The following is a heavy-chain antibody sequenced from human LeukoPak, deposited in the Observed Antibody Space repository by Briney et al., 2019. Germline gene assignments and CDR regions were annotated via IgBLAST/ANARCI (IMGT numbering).Heavy chain of an antibody. CDR3: AKAGGYPISPAWGTKLFDY. CDR1: GFTFSSYA. V-gene: IGHV3-23*01. Sequence: PGGSLRLSCAASGFTFSSYAMSWVRQAPGKGLEWVSAISGSGGSTYYADSVKGRFTISRDNSKNTLYLQMNSLRAEATAVYYCAKAGGYPISPAWGTKLFDYWGQGTLVTVSS. J-gene: IGHJ4*02. D-gene: IGHD1-14*01. CDR2: ISGSGGST.